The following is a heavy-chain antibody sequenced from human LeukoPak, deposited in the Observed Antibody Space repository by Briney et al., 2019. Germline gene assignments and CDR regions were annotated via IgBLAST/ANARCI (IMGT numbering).Heavy chain of an antibody. J-gene: IGHJ4*02. Sequence: GRSLRLSCAASGFTFDDYAMHWVRQAPGKGLEWVSGISWNSGYIGYADSVKGRFTISRDNAKNSLYLQMNSLRAEDTAVYYCARGIVATIVWGQGTLVTVSS. CDR1: GFTFDDYA. V-gene: IGHV3-9*01. D-gene: IGHD5-12*01. CDR3: ARGIVATIV. CDR2: ISWNSGYI.